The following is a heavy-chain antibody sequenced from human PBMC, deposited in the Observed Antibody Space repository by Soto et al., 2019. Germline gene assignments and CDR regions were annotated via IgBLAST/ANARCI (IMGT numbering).Heavy chain of an antibody. V-gene: IGHV4-4*07. CDR3: ARESRDSGDGLDV. J-gene: IGHJ6*02. CDR2: IHTSGST. CDR1: GGSIRTIY. D-gene: IGHD2-15*01. Sequence: QVQLQESGPGLVKPSETLSLRCSVSGGSIRTIYWTRVRQPAGKGLEWIGRIHTSGSTNYNPSLERRVSMSIDTPTNKFSLKLKSVTVADTAVYFCARESRDSGDGLDVWGQGTAVTV.